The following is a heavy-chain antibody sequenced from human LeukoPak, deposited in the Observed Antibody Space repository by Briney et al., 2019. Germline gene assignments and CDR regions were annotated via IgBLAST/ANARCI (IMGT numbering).Heavy chain of an antibody. CDR1: GYTFTGYY. D-gene: IGHD1-26*01. Sequence: ASVKVSCKASGYTFTGYYMHWVRQAPGQGLEWMGRINPNSGGTNYAQKFQGRVTMTRDTSISTAYMEQSRLRSDDTAVYYCAFPSEWGLSVVYFDYWGQGTLVTVSS. CDR3: AFPSEWGLSVVYFDY. V-gene: IGHV1-2*06. CDR2: INPNSGGT. J-gene: IGHJ4*02.